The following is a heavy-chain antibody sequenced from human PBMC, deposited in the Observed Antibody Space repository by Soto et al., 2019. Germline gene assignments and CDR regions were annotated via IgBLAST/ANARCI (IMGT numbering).Heavy chain of an antibody. Sequence: GESLKISCKGSGYSFSDNWMGWVRQTPGKGLEWMGIIWPRDSDTRYSPSFQGQVTISADRSISTAYLQWSSLKASDTGMYYCERRLGQAWFDPWGQGTLVTVSS. CDR3: ERRLGQAWFDP. D-gene: IGHD7-27*01. V-gene: IGHV5-51*01. CDR1: GYSFSDNW. CDR2: IWPRDSDT. J-gene: IGHJ5*02.